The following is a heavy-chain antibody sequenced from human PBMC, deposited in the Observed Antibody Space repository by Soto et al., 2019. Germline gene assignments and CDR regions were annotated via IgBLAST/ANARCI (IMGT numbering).Heavy chain of an antibody. Sequence: SETLSLTCAVSGGSISSSYWWNWVRQPPGKGLEWIGRIYHSGSTNYNPSLKNRVTISVDKSNNQFSLRLSSVTAADTAVYFCVTSLNYDFWRDGGRHYYFDYWGQGTLVTVSS. V-gene: IGHV4-4*02. CDR3: VTSLNYDFWRDGGRHYYFDY. CDR2: IYHSGST. CDR1: GGSISSSYW. D-gene: IGHD3-3*01. J-gene: IGHJ4*02.